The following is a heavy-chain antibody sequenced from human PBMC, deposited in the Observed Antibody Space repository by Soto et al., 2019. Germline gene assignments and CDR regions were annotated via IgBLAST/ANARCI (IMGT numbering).Heavy chain of an antibody. V-gene: IGHV3-30-3*01. J-gene: IGHJ6*02. CDR2: ISYDGSNK. D-gene: IGHD2-21*02. CDR3: VSDTIAVTAIPDYYYYYGMDV. Sequence: PGGSLRLSCAASGFTFSSYAMHWVRQAPGKGLEWVAVISYDGSNKYYAEYVKGRFTISRDNSKNTLYLQMNSLRAEDTAVYYCVSDTIAVTAIPDYYYYYGMDVWGQGTTVTVSS. CDR1: GFTFSSYA.